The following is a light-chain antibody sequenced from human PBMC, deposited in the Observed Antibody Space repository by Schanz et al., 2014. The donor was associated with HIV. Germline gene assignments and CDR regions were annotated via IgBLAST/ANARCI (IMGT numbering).Light chain of an antibody. J-gene: IGLJ2*01. Sequence: QSALTQPASVSGSPGQSITISCTGTSSDVGGSDSVSWFQQNPGKAPRLLIYDVTNRPSGVSHRFSGSKSGNTASLTISGLQAEDEADYYCSSYTISSPVVVFGGGTKLTVL. CDR3: SSYTISSPVVV. CDR1: SSDVGGSDS. CDR2: DVT. V-gene: IGLV2-14*03.